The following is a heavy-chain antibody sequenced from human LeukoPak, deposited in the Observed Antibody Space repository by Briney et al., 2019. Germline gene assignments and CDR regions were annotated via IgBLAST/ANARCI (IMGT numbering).Heavy chain of an antibody. J-gene: IGHJ4*02. CDR1: GYSFTSYW. D-gene: IGHD3-22*01. CDR2: IYPGDSDT. V-gene: IGHV5-51*01. Sequence: GESLKISCKGSGYSFTSYWIGWVRQMPGKGLEWMGIIYPGDSDTRYSPYFQGQVTISADKSISTAYPQWSRLKASDTAMYYCARHQLSSGYCNFDYWGQGTLVTVSS. CDR3: ARHQLSSGYCNFDY.